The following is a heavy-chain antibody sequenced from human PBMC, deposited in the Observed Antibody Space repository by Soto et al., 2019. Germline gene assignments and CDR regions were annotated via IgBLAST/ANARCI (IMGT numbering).Heavy chain of an antibody. CDR3: ARITSTVLWFVDY. CDR1: GFSLSNARMG. Sequence: QVTLKESGPVLVKPTETLTLTCTVSGFSLSNARMGVSWIRQPPGKALEWLAHIFSNDEKSYSTSLKSRLTISKATSKSQVVLTMTNMDPVDTATYYCARITSTVLWFVDYWGQGTLVTVSS. CDR2: IFSNDEK. J-gene: IGHJ4*02. V-gene: IGHV2-26*01. D-gene: IGHD3-10*01.